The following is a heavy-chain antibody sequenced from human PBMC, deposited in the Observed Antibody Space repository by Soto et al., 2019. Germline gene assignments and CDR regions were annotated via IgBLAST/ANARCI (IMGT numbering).Heavy chain of an antibody. V-gene: IGHV4-31*03. J-gene: IGHJ4*02. CDR3: ARAKYNWNYGGILNVDY. CDR2: IYYSGST. D-gene: IGHD1-7*01. CDR1: GGSISNGGYY. Sequence: PSETPSLTCTVSGGSISNGGYYWSWIRQHPGKGLEWIGYIYYSGSTYYNPSLKSRVTISVDTSKNQFSLKLSSVTAADTAVYYCARAKYNWNYGGILNVDYWGQGTRVTVAA.